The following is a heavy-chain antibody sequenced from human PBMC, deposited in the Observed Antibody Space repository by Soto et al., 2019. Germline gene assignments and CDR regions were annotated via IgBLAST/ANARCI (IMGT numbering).Heavy chain of an antibody. D-gene: IGHD5-18*01. Sequence: QVQLQESGPGLVKPSQTLSLTCTVSGGSISSGDYYWSWIRQPPGKGLEWIGYIYYSGSTYYNPSLRTRVTISVHPSKHQFSLKLSSVTAADTAVYYCARASPVVTDVWGQGTTVTVSS. CDR3: ARASPVVTDV. V-gene: IGHV4-30-4*01. J-gene: IGHJ6*02. CDR1: GGSISSGDYY. CDR2: IYYSGST.